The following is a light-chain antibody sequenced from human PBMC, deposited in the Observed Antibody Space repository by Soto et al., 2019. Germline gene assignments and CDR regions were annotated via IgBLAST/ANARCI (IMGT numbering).Light chain of an antibody. CDR2: GAS. Sequence: DIAMTQSPTTLSESPRERATLSCGASQSVSSNLAWYQQKPGQAPRRLIYGASTRATGIPARFSGSGSGTEFTLTISSRLSEDFAVYYYQQYNNGSPITFGQGTRLEIK. CDR3: QQYNNGSPIT. V-gene: IGKV3-15*01. CDR1: QSVSSN. J-gene: IGKJ5*01.